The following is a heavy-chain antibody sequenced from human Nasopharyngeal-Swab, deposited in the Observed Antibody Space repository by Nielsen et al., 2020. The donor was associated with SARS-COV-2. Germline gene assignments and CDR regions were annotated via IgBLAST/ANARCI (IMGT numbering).Heavy chain of an antibody. CDR2: ISSSSSTI. J-gene: IGHJ4*02. CDR1: GFTFSSYS. V-gene: IGHV3-48*04. Sequence: GESLKISCAASGFTFSSYSMNWVRQAPGKGLEWVSYISSSSSTIYYADSVKGRFTISRDNAKNSLYLQMNSLRAEDTAVYYCARGGGLLWFGELGWGQGTLVTVSS. CDR3: ARGGGLLWFGELG. D-gene: IGHD3-10*01.